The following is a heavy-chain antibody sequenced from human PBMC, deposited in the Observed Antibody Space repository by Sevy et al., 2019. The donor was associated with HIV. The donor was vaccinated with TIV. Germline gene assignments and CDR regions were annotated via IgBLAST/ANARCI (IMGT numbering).Heavy chain of an antibody. CDR1: GGSINSDH. V-gene: IGHV4-59*08. CDR3: ARRNDFDI. J-gene: IGHJ3*02. Sequence: SETLSLTCTVSGGSINSDHWNWIRQPPGKGLEWIGYVYYTGDTNYNPSLKNRVTISVDRTKNHFSLKLTSLTAADTAVYYCARRNDFDIWGQGTMVTVSS. CDR2: VYYTGDT.